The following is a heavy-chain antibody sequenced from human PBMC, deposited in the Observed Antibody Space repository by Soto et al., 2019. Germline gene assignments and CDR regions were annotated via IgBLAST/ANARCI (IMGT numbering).Heavy chain of an antibody. J-gene: IGHJ6*02. D-gene: IGHD2-8*01. CDR1: GYRFSDYW. Sequence: PGESLKISCKGSGYRFSDYWIGWVRQMPGKGLEWMGSIYFGDSGDPDIRYSPSFQGQVTISADKSIDTAYLQWSSLKASDTAMYSCARDGNRGCSNGLCYTSFYYYGMDVWGQGTTVTVSS. V-gene: IGHV5-51*01. CDR2: IYFGDSGDPDI. CDR3: ARDGNRGCSNGLCYTSFYYYGMDV.